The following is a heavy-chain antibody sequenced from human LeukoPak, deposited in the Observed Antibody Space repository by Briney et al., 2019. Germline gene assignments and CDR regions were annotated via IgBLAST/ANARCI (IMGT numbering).Heavy chain of an antibody. J-gene: IGHJ4*02. CDR1: GFTFSNYW. CDR2: INSDGSTT. CDR3: VRGYRYGLDQ. D-gene: IGHD5-18*01. V-gene: IGHV3-74*01. Sequence: AGGSLRLSCAASGFTFSNYWMHWVRQAPGKGLVWVSRINSDGSTTDYADSVKGRFTISRDNAKNTLYLQMDSLRAEDTAVYYCVRGYRYGLDQWGQGTLVTVSS.